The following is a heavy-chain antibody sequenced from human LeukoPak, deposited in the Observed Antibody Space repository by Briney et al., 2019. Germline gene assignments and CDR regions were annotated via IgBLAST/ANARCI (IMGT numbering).Heavy chain of an antibody. D-gene: IGHD6-13*01. CDR2: FDPEDGET. CDR1: GYTLTELS. J-gene: IGHJ6*02. Sequence: ASAKVSCKVSGYTLTELSMHWVRQAPGKGLEWRGGFDPEDGETIYAQKFQGRVTMTEDTSTDTAYMELSSLRSEDTAVYYCATDRGIAAAGTLGYYGMDVWGQGTTVTVSS. V-gene: IGHV1-24*01. CDR3: ATDRGIAAAGTLGYYGMDV.